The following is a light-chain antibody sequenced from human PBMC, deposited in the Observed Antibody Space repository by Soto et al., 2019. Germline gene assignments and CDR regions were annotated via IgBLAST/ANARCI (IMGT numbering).Light chain of an antibody. CDR1: QSVSDN. V-gene: IGKV3D-15*01. CDR3: QQYNNWFSIT. Sequence: EIVMTQSPATLSVAPGERATLSCMASQSVSDNLAWYQQKSGQAPRLLIYGAFTRATGVPARFSGSGSGTEFTLTISTLQSEDFAVHYCQQYNNWFSITLGQGTRLENK. J-gene: IGKJ5*01. CDR2: GAF.